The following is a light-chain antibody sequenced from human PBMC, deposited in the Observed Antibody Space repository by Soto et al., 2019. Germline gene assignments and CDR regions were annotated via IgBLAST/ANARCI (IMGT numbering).Light chain of an antibody. CDR2: AAS. V-gene: IGKV1-39*01. CDR1: HDIINY. CDR3: QQYDTYSMYT. Sequence: DIQMTQAPSSLSASLGDRITISCRASHDIINYLNWYHQRPGEAPKLLISAASSLQDGVPSRFSGSGSGTDFTLSISGLRPEDIGTYYCQQYDTYSMYTFGPGTKLEIK. J-gene: IGKJ2*01.